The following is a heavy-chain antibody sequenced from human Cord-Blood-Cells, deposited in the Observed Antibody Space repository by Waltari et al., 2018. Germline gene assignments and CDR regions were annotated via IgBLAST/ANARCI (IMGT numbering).Heavy chain of an antibody. CDR1: GYSISSGYY. V-gene: IGHV4-38-2*02. D-gene: IGHD3-3*01. CDR2: IYHSGST. J-gene: IGHJ3*02. Sequence: QVQLQESGPGLVKPSETLSLTCAVSGYSISSGYYWGWIRQPPGKGLEWIGSIYHSGSTYDTPSRKSRVTISVDTSKNQFSLKLSSVTAADTAVYYCARDRPLYSYYDFWSGYYDAFDIWGQGTMVTVSS. CDR3: ARDRPLYSYYDFWSGYYDAFDI.